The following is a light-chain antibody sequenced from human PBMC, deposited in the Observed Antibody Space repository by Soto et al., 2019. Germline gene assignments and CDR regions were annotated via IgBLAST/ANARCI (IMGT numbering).Light chain of an antibody. CDR3: QKYNSALYT. CDR2: AAS. Sequence: DIQMTQSPSSLSASVGDRVTITCRASQGISNYLAWYQQKPGKVPKLLIYAASTLKAGVPSRFSGSGSGTDFTLTISRLQPEDVATYYCQKYNSALYTFGQGIKLEIK. CDR1: QGISNY. V-gene: IGKV1-27*01. J-gene: IGKJ2*01.